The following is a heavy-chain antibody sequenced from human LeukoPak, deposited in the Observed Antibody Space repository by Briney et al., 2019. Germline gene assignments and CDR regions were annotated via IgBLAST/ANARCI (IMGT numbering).Heavy chain of an antibody. CDR3: SREFSH. Sequence: GGSLRLSCAASGFTFDDYAMHWVRQAPGKGLEWVSSISATSNYIYYADSVKGRFTISRDNAKNSLYLQMNSLRAEDTAVYYCSREFSHWGQGTLVTVSS. CDR2: ISATSNYI. CDR1: GFTFDDYA. J-gene: IGHJ4*02. V-gene: IGHV3-21*01. D-gene: IGHD3-3*01.